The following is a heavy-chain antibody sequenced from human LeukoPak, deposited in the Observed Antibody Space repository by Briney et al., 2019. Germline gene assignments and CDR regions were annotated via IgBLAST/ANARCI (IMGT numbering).Heavy chain of an antibody. V-gene: IGHV1-46*01. Sequence: ASVKVSFKASGYTFTGYYMYWVRQAPGQGLEWMGWINPNSGGSTSYAQKFQGRVTMTRDTSTSTVYMELSSLRSEDTAVYYCARDYGGNSEGDDAFDIWGQGTMVTVSS. CDR2: INPNSGGST. CDR3: ARDYGGNSEGDDAFDI. J-gene: IGHJ3*02. D-gene: IGHD4-23*01. CDR1: GYTFTGYY.